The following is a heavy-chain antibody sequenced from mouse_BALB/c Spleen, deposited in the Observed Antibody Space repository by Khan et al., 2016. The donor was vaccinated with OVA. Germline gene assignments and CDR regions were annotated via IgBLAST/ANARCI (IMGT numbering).Heavy chain of an antibody. J-gene: IGHJ3*01. CDR3: VRRGQYGIFVY. CDR1: GYTFISYW. Sequence: QVQLQQSGTELAKPGASVKMSCKASGYTFISYWMHWVKQRPGQGLEWIGYINPSTDYTEYNQKVKDKATLTTEKSSTNAYMQLSSLTSEDSAVYYCVRRGQYGIFVYGGQGTRLTVSA. CDR2: INPSTDYT. V-gene: IGHV1-7*01. D-gene: IGHD2-1*01.